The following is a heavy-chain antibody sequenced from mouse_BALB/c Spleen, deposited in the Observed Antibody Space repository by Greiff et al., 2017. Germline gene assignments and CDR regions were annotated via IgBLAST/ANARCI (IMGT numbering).Heavy chain of an antibody. D-gene: IGHD1-2*01. V-gene: IGHV2-4-1*01. CDR3: APHYGPWFAY. CDR2: IWSGGST. J-gene: IGHJ3*01. Sequence: QVQLKESGPGLVQPSQSLSITCTVSGFSLTSYGVHWVRQSPGKGLEWLGVIWSGGSTDYNAAFISRLSISKDNSKSQVFFKMNSLQADDTAIYYCAPHYGPWFAYWGQGTLVTVSA. CDR1: GFSLTSYG.